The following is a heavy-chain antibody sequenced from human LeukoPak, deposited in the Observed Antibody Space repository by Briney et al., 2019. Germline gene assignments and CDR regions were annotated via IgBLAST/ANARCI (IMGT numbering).Heavy chain of an antibody. D-gene: IGHD2-2*02. V-gene: IGHV1-18*01. CDR2: ISAYNGNT. CDR1: GYTFTSYG. CDR3: ARAMAYCSSTSCYTWDY. Sequence: ASVKVSCKASGYTFTSYGISWVRQAPGQGLEWMGWISAYNGNTNYAQKLQGRVTMTTDTSTSTAYMELRSLRSDDTAVYYCARAMAYCSSTSCYTWDYWGQGTLVTVSS. J-gene: IGHJ4*02.